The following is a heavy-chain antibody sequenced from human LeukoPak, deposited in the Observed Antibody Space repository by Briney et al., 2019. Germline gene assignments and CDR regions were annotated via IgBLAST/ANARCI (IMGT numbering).Heavy chain of an antibody. CDR2: IYHSGST. D-gene: IGHD2-2*01. CDR3: AREVPASSPPDY. Sequence: SETLSLTCAVSGGSISSGGYSWSWIRQPPGKGLEWIGYIYHSGSTYYNPSLKSRVTISVDTSKNQFSLKLSSVTAADTAVYYCAREVPASSPPDYWGQGTLVTVSS. J-gene: IGHJ4*02. CDR1: GGSISSGGYS. V-gene: IGHV4-30-2*01.